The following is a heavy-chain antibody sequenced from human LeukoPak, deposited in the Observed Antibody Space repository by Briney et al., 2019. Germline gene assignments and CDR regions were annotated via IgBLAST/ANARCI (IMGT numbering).Heavy chain of an antibody. D-gene: IGHD5-12*01. J-gene: IGHJ5*02. V-gene: IGHV3-11*06. CDR1: GGSISSSYS. Sequence: LSLTCTVSGGSISSSYSYWGWIRQPPGKGLEWISYISGGSDTHTYADSVKGRFSISRDNAKNSLYLEMSNLRAEDTAVYYCARDAFRGYQFDPWGQGALVTVSS. CDR2: ISGGSDTH. CDR3: ARDAFRGYQFDP.